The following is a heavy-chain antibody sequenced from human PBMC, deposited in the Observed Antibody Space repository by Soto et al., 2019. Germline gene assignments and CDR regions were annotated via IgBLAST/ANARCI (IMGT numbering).Heavy chain of an antibody. CDR2: IWYDGSNK. Sequence: GGSLRLSCAASGFTFSSYGMHWVRQAPGKGLEWVAVIWYDGSNKYYADSVKGRFTISRDNSKNTLYLQMNSLRAEDTAVYYCARDLSSIVVVTVADRDYYGMDVWGQGTTVTVSS. J-gene: IGHJ6*02. V-gene: IGHV3-33*01. D-gene: IGHD2-21*02. CDR3: ARDLSSIVVVTVADRDYYGMDV. CDR1: GFTFSSYG.